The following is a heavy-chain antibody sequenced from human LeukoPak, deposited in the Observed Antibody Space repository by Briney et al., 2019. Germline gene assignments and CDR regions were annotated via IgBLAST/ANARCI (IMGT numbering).Heavy chain of an antibody. CDR1: GYSFTSYW. CDR3: ASGGGGSLTPFYFDY. CDR2: IYPGDSDT. D-gene: IGHD2-15*01. Sequence: ASVKISCKGSGYSFTSYWIGWVRQMPGKGLEWMGIIYPGDSDTRYSPSFQGQVTISADKSISTAYLQWSSLKASDTAMYYCASGGGGSLTPFYFDYWGQGTLVTVSS. V-gene: IGHV5-51*01. J-gene: IGHJ4*02.